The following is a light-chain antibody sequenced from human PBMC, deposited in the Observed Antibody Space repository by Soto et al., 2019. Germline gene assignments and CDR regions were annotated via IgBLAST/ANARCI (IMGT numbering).Light chain of an antibody. Sequence: DVQITHSPSSLSAYVGDRVPITCRASQSISSWLAWYQQKPGKAPKLLIYAASTLQSGVPSRFSGSGSGTDFTLTISSLQPEDFATYYCQQLNSFPSTFGQGTRLEIK. CDR2: AAS. V-gene: IGKV1-5*01. J-gene: IGKJ5*01. CDR3: QQLNSFPST. CDR1: QSISSW.